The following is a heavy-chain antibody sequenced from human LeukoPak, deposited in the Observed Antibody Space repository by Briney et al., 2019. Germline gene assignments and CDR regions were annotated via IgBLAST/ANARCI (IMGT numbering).Heavy chain of an antibody. D-gene: IGHD6-13*01. CDR3: ARGARIAAALDY. V-gene: IGHV3-7*01. CDR1: GFTFSRYW. J-gene: IGHJ4*02. CDR2: IKEDGSEK. Sequence: PGGSLRLSCAASGFTFSRYWMSWVCQAPGKGLEWVANIKEDGSEKYYVDSVKGRFTISRDNAKNSLYLQMNSLRTEDTAVYYCARGARIAAALDYWGQGTLVTVSS.